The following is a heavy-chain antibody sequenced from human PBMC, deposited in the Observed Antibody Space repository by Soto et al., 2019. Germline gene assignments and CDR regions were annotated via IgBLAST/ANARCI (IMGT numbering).Heavy chain of an antibody. D-gene: IGHD3-22*01. V-gene: IGHV3-74*01. CDR3: ASPNYYDSSAFDI. CDR1: GFTFSSYW. J-gene: IGHJ3*02. CDR2: INSDGSST. Sequence: GGSLRLSCAASGFTFSSYWMHWVRQAPGKGLVWVSRINSDGSSTSYADSVKGRFTISRDNAKNTLYLQMNSLRAEDTAVYYCASPNYYDSSAFDIWGQGTMVTVSS.